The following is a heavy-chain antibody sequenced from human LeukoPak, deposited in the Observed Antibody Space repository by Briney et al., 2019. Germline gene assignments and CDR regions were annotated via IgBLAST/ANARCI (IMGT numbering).Heavy chain of an antibody. V-gene: IGHV3-23*01. J-gene: IGHJ4*02. CDR3: AKSATTVTSNFEY. Sequence: GGSLRLSCAASGFTFSSHGMSWVRQAPGKGLEWVSGISGSGGGTFYADSVRGRFTISRDNSKNTVCLQMNSLRAEDTAVYYCAKSATTVTSNFEYWGQGTLVTVSS. D-gene: IGHD4-17*01. CDR2: ISGSGGGT. CDR1: GFTFSSHG.